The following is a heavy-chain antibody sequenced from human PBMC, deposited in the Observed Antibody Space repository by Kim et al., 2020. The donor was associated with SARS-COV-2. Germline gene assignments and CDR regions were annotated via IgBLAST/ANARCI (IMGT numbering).Heavy chain of an antibody. CDR3: ARARGQWVVSD. J-gene: IGHJ1*01. CDR2: INPSGGGT. D-gene: IGHD6-19*01. CDR1: GYSFSDYN. Sequence: ASVKVSCKASGYSFSDYNIHWVRQAPGQGLEWMGAINPSGGGTSYAQRLQGRVTMTRDTSTRKVLMDLSGLTSDDTAVYYCARARGQWVVSDWGQGTRVT. V-gene: IGHV1-46*01.